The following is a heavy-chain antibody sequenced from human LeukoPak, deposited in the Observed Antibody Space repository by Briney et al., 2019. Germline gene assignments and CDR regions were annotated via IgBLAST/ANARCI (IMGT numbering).Heavy chain of an antibody. CDR3: ARGGTAVTTNYFDY. D-gene: IGHD4-23*01. V-gene: IGHV1-46*01. J-gene: IGHJ4*02. Sequence: ASVKVSCKPSGYTSTSYYLHWVRQAPGQGLEWMGIISPSGGDTTYAQRFQDRLTMTRDTSTGTVYMELSSLRSEDTAVYYCARGGTAVTTNYFDYWGQGTLVTVSS. CDR2: ISPSGGDT. CDR1: GYTSTSYY.